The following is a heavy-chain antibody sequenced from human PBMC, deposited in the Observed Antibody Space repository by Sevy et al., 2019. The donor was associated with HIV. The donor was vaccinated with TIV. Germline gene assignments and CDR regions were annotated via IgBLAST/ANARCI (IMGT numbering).Heavy chain of an antibody. CDR2: IYYSGST. CDR1: GGSISSGGYY. V-gene: IGHV4-31*03. CDR3: ARGGIVGAVGAYYYMDV. Sequence: SETLSLTCTVSGGSISSGGYYWSWIRQHPGKGLEWIGYIYYSGSTYYNPSLKSRVTISVETSKNQFSLKLSSVTAADTDVYYCARGGIVGAVGAYYYMDVWGKGTTVTVSS. D-gene: IGHD1-26*01. J-gene: IGHJ6*03.